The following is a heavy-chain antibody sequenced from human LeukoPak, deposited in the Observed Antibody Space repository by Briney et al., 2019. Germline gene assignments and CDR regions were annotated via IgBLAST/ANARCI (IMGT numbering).Heavy chain of an antibody. J-gene: IGHJ4*02. CDR3: AKMENPGGGRVDY. Sequence: QPGGSLRLSRAASGFTFSTYAMNWVRQAPGEGLEWVSSIHSSDVCTFYADSVKARFTISRDTSKNTLYLQMNSLRAEDTAVYYCAKMENPGGGRVDYWGQGTLVTVSS. V-gene: IGHV3-23*01. D-gene: IGHD2-8*02. CDR2: IHSSDVCT. CDR1: GFTFSTYA.